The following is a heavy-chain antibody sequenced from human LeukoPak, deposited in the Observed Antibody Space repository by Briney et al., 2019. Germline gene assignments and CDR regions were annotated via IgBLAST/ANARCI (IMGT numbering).Heavy chain of an antibody. CDR3: ARVDMGATDWLDP. Sequence: SETLSLTCTVSGDSISSNSFYWGWIRQPPGKGLEWIGSIYSSGSTFYNPSLKSRVTISVDTSKNEFTLKLSSVTAAATAVYYCARVDMGATDWLDPCPQGTRTTVSS. J-gene: IGHJ5*02. V-gene: IGHV4-39*01. CDR1: GDSISSNSFY. D-gene: IGHD1-26*01. CDR2: IYSSGST.